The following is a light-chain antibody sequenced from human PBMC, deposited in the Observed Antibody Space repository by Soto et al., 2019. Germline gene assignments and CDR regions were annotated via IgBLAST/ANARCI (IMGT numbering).Light chain of an antibody. CDR2: GAS. Sequence: EIVLTQSPGTLSMSAGERATLSCRASQRVSSNYLAWYQQKPGQAPRLLIYGASSRAIGIPDRFSGSGSGTDFTLTITRLGPEDFAVYYCQQYASSPWTFGQGTKVEVK. CDR3: QQYASSPWT. V-gene: IGKV3-20*01. CDR1: QRVSSNY. J-gene: IGKJ1*01.